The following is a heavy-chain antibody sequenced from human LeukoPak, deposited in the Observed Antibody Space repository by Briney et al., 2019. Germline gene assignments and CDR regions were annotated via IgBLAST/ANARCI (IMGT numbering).Heavy chain of an antibody. CDR2: IYSGGDT. D-gene: IGHD4-17*01. CDR1: GFTVSNYY. CDR3: AKDRDYESYYGMDV. J-gene: IGHJ6*02. V-gene: IGHV3-53*05. Sequence: GGSLRLSCAASGFTVSNYYMSWVRKAPGKGLEWVSVIYSGGDTYYADSVKGRFTLSRDNSKNTLYLQMNSLRAEDTALYYCAKDRDYESYYGMDVWGQGTTVTVSS.